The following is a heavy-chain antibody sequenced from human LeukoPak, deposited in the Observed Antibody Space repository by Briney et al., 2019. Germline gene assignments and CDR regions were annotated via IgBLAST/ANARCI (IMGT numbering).Heavy chain of an antibody. D-gene: IGHD2-2*01. CDR2: ISPDGDST. J-gene: IGHJ4*02. CDR3: ARRLVTAGITDFFDS. V-gene: IGHV3-23*01. Sequence: GGSLRLSCTASGFTFSDYSMSWVRQAPGAGLEWVSAISPDGDSTTDADSVKGRFTISRDNSKSTLYLQMNGLTAEDTALYYCARRLVTAGITDFFDSWGQGTLVSASS. CDR1: GFTFSDYS.